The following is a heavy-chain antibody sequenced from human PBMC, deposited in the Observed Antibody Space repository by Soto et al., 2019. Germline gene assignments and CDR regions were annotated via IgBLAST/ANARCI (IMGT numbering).Heavy chain of an antibody. J-gene: IGHJ4*01. D-gene: IGHD3-10*01. CDR2: LSGGSGGT. Sequence: QVQLVQSGAEVKKPGASVKVSCQASGYTFTNQYMHWVRQAPGQRLEWMGWLSGGSGGTQHSQKFQGRVTLTGDASADNGYMEMRSLISKDTAFFYRSILDYGLNGVWDQGTLVTVSS. V-gene: IGHV1-3*01. CDR3: SILDYGLNGV. CDR1: GYTFTNQY.